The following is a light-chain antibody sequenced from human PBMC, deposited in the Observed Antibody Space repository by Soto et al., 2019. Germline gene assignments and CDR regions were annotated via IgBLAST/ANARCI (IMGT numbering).Light chain of an antibody. V-gene: IGLV2-14*01. CDR2: EVS. J-gene: IGLJ1*01. CDR1: RGYVGGNTY. CDR3: SSYTSSIILYV. Sequence: QSVLTQPASVAGSPGQSITVSCTGTRGYVGGNTYVSWYQQHPGTVPKLMIYEVSNRPSGVSNRFSGSKSGNTSSVTFCGLEAAVEAYYYCSSYTSSIILYVLXSGNIVTV.